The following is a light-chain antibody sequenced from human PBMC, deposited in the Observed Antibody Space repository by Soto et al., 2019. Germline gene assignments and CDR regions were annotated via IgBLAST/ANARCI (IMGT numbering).Light chain of an antibody. CDR1: NSDIGGYNS. V-gene: IGLV2-14*01. J-gene: IGLJ2*01. CDR2: GVT. CDR3: TSYTSVTIVV. Sequence: QSALTQPASVSGSPGQSITISCTGSNSDIGGYNSVSWYQQHPGKAPKLLIFGVTNRPSGVSDRFSGSKSGNTASLTISALQAEDEADYYCTSYTSVTIVVFGGGTKFTVL.